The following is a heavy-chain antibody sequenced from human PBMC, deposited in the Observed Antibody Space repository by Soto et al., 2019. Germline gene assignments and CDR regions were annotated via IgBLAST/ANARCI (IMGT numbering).Heavy chain of an antibody. D-gene: IGHD3-3*01. J-gene: IGHJ4*02. V-gene: IGHV4-30-4*01. CDR2: IYYSGSI. CDR3: ARYPHYDFWSGYYDY. CDR1: GGSISSGDYY. Sequence: QVQLQESGPGLVKPSQTLSLTCTVSGGSISSGDYYWSWIRQPPGKGLEWIGYIYYSGSIYYNPSLKSRVTISVDTSKNQFSLKLSSVTAADTAVYYCARYPHYDFWSGYYDYWGQGTLVTVSS.